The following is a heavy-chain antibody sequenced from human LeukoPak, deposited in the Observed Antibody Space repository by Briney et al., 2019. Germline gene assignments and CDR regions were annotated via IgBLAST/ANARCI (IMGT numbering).Heavy chain of an antibody. CDR3: ASSYGSGDNWFDP. J-gene: IGHJ5*02. CDR1: GFTFSSYW. CDR2: INSDGSST. Sequence: GGSLRLSCAASGFTFSSYWMHWVRQAPGKGLVWVSRINSDGSSTSYADSVKGRFTISRDNAKNTLYLQMNSLRAEDTAVYYCASSYGSGDNWFDPWGQGTLVTVSS. D-gene: IGHD3-10*01. V-gene: IGHV3-74*01.